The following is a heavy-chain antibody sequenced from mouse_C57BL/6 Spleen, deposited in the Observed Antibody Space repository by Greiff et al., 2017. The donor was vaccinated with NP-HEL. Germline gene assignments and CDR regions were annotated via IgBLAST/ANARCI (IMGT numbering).Heavy chain of an antibody. CDR2: IYPGDGDT. J-gene: IGHJ2*01. CDR1: GYAFSSSW. V-gene: IGHV1-82*01. D-gene: IGHD1-1*01. Sequence: VQLQQSGPELVKPGASVKISCKASGYAFSSSWMNWVKQRPGKGLEWIGRIYPGDGDTNYNGKFKGKATLTADKSSSTAYMQLSSLTSEDSAVYFCARSYYYGSVEYYFDYWGQGTTLTVSS. CDR3: ARSYYYGSVEYYFDY.